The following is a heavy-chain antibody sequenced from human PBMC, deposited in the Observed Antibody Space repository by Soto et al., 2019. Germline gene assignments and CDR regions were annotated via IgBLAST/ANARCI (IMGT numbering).Heavy chain of an antibody. CDR2: IIPMSGRP. J-gene: IGHJ5*02. CDR1: GGTFSWSS. CDR3: AKRGRESANWFDP. V-gene: IGHV1-69*06. Sequence: SVKVSCKSSGGTFSWSSIDWLRQAPGQGPEWMGGIIPMSGRPNYAQRFQGRVTFTADKSTNTVYMEVNSLTNEDTAVYYCAKRGRESANWFDPWGQGTLVTVSS.